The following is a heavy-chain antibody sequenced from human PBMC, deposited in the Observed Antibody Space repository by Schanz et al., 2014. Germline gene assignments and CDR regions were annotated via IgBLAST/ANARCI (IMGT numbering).Heavy chain of an antibody. CDR2: IYYSGGT. CDR1: GGSINSDAFY. J-gene: IGHJ4*02. Sequence: QVQLQESGPGVVKPSQTLSLTCTVSGGSINSDAFYWTWIRQHPGKGLEWAGYIYYSGGTYYSPSLKSRVSKSLDTSKNQFSLNLSAVTAADTAVYYCARDRLAAQGIDSWGQGTLVTVSS. D-gene: IGHD6-6*01. CDR3: ARDRLAAQGIDS. V-gene: IGHV4-31*03.